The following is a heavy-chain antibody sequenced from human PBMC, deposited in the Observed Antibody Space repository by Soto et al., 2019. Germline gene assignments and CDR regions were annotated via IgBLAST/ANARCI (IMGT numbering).Heavy chain of an antibody. J-gene: IGHJ5*02. D-gene: IGHD6-13*01. V-gene: IGHV4-34*01. Sequence: QVQLQQWGAGLLKPSETLSLTCAVYVGSFSGYYWSWIRQPPGKGLEWIGEINHSGSTNYNPSLKSRVTISVDTSKNQFSLKLSSVTAADTAVYYCARDRQYSSSWYIWFDPWGQGTLVTVSS. CDR2: INHSGST. CDR3: ARDRQYSSSWYIWFDP. CDR1: VGSFSGYY.